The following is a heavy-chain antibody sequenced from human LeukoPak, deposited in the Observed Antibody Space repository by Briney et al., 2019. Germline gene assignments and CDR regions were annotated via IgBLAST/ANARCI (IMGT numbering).Heavy chain of an antibody. D-gene: IGHD2-21*01. CDR2: ICYDGSNK. CDR3: AKSLGDGVNGNYYFDY. Sequence: GGSLRLSCAASGFTFSSYGMHWVRQAPGKGLEWVAVICYDGSNKFYADSVKGRFTISRDNSKNTLYLQMNSLRAEDTAVYYCAKSLGDGVNGNYYFDYWGQGTLVTVSS. J-gene: IGHJ4*02. CDR1: GFTFSSYG. V-gene: IGHV3-33*06.